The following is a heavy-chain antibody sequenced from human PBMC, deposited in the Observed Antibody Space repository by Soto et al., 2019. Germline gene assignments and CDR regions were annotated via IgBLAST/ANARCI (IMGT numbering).Heavy chain of an antibody. V-gene: IGHV4-61*01. J-gene: IGHJ5*02. Sequence: PSETLSLTCTVSAISVTTGSFYWNWIRQPPGKGLEWIGYISYSGSTNYNPSPKSRVTISVDTSKNQFSLRLSSLTAADTAVYYCARGDAINWFDPWGQGTLVTVSS. D-gene: IGHD2-2*01. CDR3: ARGDAINWFDP. CDR1: AISVTTGSFY. CDR2: ISYSGST.